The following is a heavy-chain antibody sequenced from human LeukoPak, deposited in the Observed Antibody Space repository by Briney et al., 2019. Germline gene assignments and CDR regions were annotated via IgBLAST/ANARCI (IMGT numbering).Heavy chain of an antibody. CDR2: INSDWSST. D-gene: IGHD5-24*01. CDR3: AREEAQRWILINAFDI. CDR1: GFTFSSYW. Sequence: PGGSLRLSCAASGFTFSSYWMHWVRQAPGKALVGVSRINSDWSSTSYADSVKGRFTISRDNAKNTLYLQMNSLRAEDTAVYYCAREEAQRWILINAFDIWGQGTMVTVSS. J-gene: IGHJ3*02. V-gene: IGHV3-74*01.